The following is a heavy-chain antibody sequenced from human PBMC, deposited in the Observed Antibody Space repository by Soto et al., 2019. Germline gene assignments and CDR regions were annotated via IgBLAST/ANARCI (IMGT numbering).Heavy chain of an antibody. CDR3: ARERSRYDRSGYYRPDY. D-gene: IGHD3-22*01. J-gene: IGHJ4*02. CDR1: GYTFTSYG. V-gene: IGHV1-18*04. CDR2: ISAYNGNT. Sequence: ASVKVSCKASGYTFTSYGISWVRQAPGQGLEWMGWISAYNGNTNYAQRFQDRVTITADKSTSTAYMELSSLRSEDTAVYYCARERSRYDRSGYYRPDYWGQGTLVTVPQ.